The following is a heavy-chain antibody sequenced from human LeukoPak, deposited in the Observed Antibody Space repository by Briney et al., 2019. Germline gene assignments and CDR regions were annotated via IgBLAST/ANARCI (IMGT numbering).Heavy chain of an antibody. CDR2: ISAGGTST. CDR3: AKARDSSGYYPFDY. Sequence: GGSLRLSCAASGFTFSSYAMSWVRQAPGKGLEWVSAISAGGTSTYFADSVKGRYTLSRDNSKNTLYLQMNSLRAEDTAVYYCAKARDSSGYYPFDYWGQGTLVTVSS. D-gene: IGHD3-22*01. J-gene: IGHJ4*02. V-gene: IGHV3-23*01. CDR1: GFTFSSYA.